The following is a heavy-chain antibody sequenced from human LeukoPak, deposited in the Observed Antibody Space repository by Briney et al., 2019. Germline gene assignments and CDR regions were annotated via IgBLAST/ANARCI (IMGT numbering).Heavy chain of an antibody. CDR1: GGSISSGGYY. CDR2: IYYSGST. CDR3: AVGYSSSWRFDY. D-gene: IGHD6-13*01. J-gene: IGHJ4*02. V-gene: IGHV4-31*03. Sequence: SETLSLTCTVSGGSISSGGYYWSWIRQHPGKGLEWIGYIYYSGSTYYNPSLKSRVTISVDTSKNQFSLKLSSVTAADTAVYYCAVGYSSSWRFDYWGQGTLVTVSS.